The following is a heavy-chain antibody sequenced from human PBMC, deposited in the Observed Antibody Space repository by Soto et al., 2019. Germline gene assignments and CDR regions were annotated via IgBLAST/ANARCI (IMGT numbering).Heavy chain of an antibody. CDR1: GGSFSGYY. J-gene: IGHJ6*02. CDR2: INHSGST. Sequence: SETLSITCAVYGGSFSGYYWSWIRQPPGKGLEWIGEINHSGSTNYNPSLKSRVTISVDTSKNQFSLKLSSVTAADTAVYYCASDSGYDLFDPQAYYYYGMDVWGQGTTVTVSS. D-gene: IGHD5-12*01. CDR3: ASDSGYDLFDPQAYYYYGMDV. V-gene: IGHV4-34*01.